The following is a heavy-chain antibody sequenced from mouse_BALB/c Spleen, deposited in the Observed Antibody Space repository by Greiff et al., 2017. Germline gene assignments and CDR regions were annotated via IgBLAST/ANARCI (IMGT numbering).Heavy chain of an antibody. Sequence: EVQLVESGGGLVQPGGSRKLSCAASGFTFSSFGMHWVRQAPEKGLEWVAYISSGSSTIYYADTVKGRFTISRDNPKNTLFLQMTSLRSEDTAMYYCARSVYYGSSWDYYAMDYWGQGTSVTVSS. CDR3: ARSVYYGSSWDYYAMDY. V-gene: IGHV5-17*02. CDR1: GFTFSSFG. CDR2: ISSGSSTI. J-gene: IGHJ4*01. D-gene: IGHD1-1*01.